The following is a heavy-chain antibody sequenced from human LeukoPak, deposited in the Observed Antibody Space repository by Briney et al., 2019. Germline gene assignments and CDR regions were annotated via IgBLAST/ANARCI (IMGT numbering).Heavy chain of an antibody. V-gene: IGHV3-21*01. J-gene: IGHJ4*02. CDR2: ITSSSSYI. Sequence: SGGSLRLSCAACGFTFSTYSMNWVRQAPGKGLQWVSSITSSSSYIYYADSVKGRFTISRDNAKNSLYLQMNSLRAEDTAIYYCARDPGQYNYGYSDYWGQGTLVAVSS. CDR3: ARDPGQYNYGYSDY. D-gene: IGHD5-18*01. CDR1: GFTFSTYS.